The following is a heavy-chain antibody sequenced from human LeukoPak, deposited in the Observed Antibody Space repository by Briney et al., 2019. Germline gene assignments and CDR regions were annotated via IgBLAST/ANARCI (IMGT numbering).Heavy chain of an antibody. CDR1: GFTFSSYW. V-gene: IGHV3-7*04. Sequence: GGSLRLSCAASGFTFSSYWMNWARQAPGRGLEWVANIKPDGSGKYYVDSVKGRFTISRDNAKNSLYLQMNSLRAEDTAVYYCARQNFEYWAQGTLVTVSS. J-gene: IGHJ4*02. CDR3: ARQNFEY. CDR2: IKPDGSGK.